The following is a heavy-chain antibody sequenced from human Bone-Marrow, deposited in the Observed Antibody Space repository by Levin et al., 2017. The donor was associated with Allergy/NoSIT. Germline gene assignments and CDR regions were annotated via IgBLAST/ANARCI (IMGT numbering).Heavy chain of an antibody. D-gene: IGHD2-15*01. V-gene: IGHV1-69*06. CDR1: GGTFSSYA. CDR3: ARDEGWWHKGGPSGRGWFDP. J-gene: IGHJ5*02. CDR2: IIPIFGTA. Sequence: KISCKASGGTFSSYAISWVRQAPGQGLEWMGGIIPIFGTANYAQKFQGRVTITADKSTSTAYMELSSLRSEDTAVYYCARDEGWWHKGGPSGRGWFDPWGQGTLVTVSS.